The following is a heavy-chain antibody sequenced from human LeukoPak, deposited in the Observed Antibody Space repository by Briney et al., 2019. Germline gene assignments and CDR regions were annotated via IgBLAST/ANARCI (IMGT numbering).Heavy chain of an antibody. CDR3: ARGNFRYCSGGSCYSLMVYYYYYMDV. V-gene: IGHV4-34*01. CDR1: GGSFSGYY. Sequence: SETLSLTXAVYGGSFSGYYWSWIRQPPGKGMEWVGEINHSGSTNYNPSLKSRVTISVDTSKNQFSLKLSSVTAADTAVYYCARGNFRYCSGGSCYSLMVYYYYYMDVWGKGTTVTVSS. J-gene: IGHJ6*03. D-gene: IGHD2-15*01. CDR2: INHSGST.